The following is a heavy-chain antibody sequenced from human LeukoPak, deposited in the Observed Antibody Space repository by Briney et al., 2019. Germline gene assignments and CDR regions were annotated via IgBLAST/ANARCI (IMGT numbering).Heavy chain of an antibody. Sequence: GGCLRLSCAASGFTFSYFGMHWVRQAPGKGLEWVAVISYDGSNKYYADSVKGRFTISRDNSKNTLYLQMNSLRTEDTAVYYCAKGIVSTSAGGFDYWGQGTLVTVSS. J-gene: IGHJ4*02. CDR2: ISYDGSNK. CDR3: AKGIVSTSAGGFDY. V-gene: IGHV3-30*18. D-gene: IGHD2-2*01. CDR1: GFTFSYFG.